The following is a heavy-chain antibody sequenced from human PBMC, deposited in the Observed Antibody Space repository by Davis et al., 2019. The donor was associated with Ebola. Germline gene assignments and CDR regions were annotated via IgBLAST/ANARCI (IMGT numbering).Heavy chain of an antibody. CDR3: ASFTFGRGGY. V-gene: IGHV4-59*01. J-gene: IGHJ4*02. Sequence: MPSETLSLTCTVSGGSISRYYWSWIRQPPGKGLEWIGYIYSSGSTSYSPSLKSRVTISTDTSKNQFSLKLTSVTAADTAVYYCASFTFGRGGYWGQGTLVNVSS. D-gene: IGHD3-16*01. CDR2: IYSSGST. CDR1: GGSISRYY.